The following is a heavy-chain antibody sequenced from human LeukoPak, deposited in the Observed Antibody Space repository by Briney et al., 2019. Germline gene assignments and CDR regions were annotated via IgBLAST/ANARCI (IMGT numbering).Heavy chain of an antibody. J-gene: IGHJ4*02. CDR3: ARDQSSSGWFYFDY. V-gene: IGHV1-69*05. CDR1: GGTFSSYA. CDR2: IIPIFSTA. D-gene: IGHD6-19*01. Sequence: SVKVSCKASGGTFSSYAISWVRQAPGQGPEWMGGIIPIFSTANYAQKFQGRVTITTDESTSTAYMELSSLRSEDTAVYYCARDQSSSGWFYFDYWGQGTLVTVSS.